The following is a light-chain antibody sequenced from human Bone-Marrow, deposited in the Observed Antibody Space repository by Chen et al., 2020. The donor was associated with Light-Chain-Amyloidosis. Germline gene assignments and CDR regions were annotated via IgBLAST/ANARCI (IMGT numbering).Light chain of an antibody. CDR1: QSISSY. Sequence: DIQMTQPPSSLSASVGARVTITCRASQSISSYLNWYQQKPGKAPKLLIYAASSLQRGVPSRFTGSGSETDFTLTISSLQSEDFATYYCQQTYSTPITFGQGTRLEIK. J-gene: IGKJ5*01. CDR3: QQTYSTPIT. CDR2: AAS. V-gene: IGKV1-39*01.